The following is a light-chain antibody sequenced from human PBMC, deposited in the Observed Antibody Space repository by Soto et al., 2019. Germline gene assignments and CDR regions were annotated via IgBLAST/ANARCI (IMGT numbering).Light chain of an antibody. Sequence: DIQMTQSPSSLSASVVDRVTITCRASQTINTYLNWYQQKPGKAPKLLIHAASSLQSGVPSRFSGSGSGTDFTLTISSLQPEDFATYYCQQTYMTPITFGQGTRLEIK. CDR3: QQTYMTPIT. V-gene: IGKV1-39*01. CDR2: AAS. J-gene: IGKJ5*01. CDR1: QTINTY.